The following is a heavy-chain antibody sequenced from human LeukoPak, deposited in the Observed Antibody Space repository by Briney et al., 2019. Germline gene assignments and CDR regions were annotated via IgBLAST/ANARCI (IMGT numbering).Heavy chain of an antibody. CDR1: GYSFTSYW. CDR3: ARQGYCGGDRYRGFDY. Sequence: GESLKISCKGSGYSFTSYWIGWVRQMPGKGLEWMGIIYPGDSDTRYSPSFQGQVTISADKSISTAYLQWSSLKASDTAMYYCARQGYCGGDRYRGFDYWGQGTLVTVSS. CDR2: IYPGDSDT. J-gene: IGHJ4*02. D-gene: IGHD2-21*02. V-gene: IGHV5-51*01.